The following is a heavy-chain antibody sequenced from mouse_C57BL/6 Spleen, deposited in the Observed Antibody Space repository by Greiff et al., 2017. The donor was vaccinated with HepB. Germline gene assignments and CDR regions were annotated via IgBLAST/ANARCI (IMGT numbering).Heavy chain of an antibody. CDR1: GYAFSSSW. J-gene: IGHJ2*01. CDR3: ARRGFTTVVATYYFDY. V-gene: IGHV1-82*01. D-gene: IGHD1-1*01. CDR2: IYPGDGDT. Sequence: QVQLQQSGPELVKPGASVKISCKASGYAFSSSWMNWVKQRPGKGLEWIGRIYPGDGDTNYNGKFKGKATLTADKSSSTAYMQLSSLTSEDSAVYFCARRGFTTVVATYYFDYWGQGTTLTVSS.